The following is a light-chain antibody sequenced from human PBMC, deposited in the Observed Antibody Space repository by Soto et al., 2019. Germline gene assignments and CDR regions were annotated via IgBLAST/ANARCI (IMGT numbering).Light chain of an antibody. J-gene: IGKJ2*01. Sequence: DIQMTQSPSSLSASVGDRVTITCQASQDISNYLNWYQQKPGKAPKLLIYDASNLETGVPSRFSGSGSGTDFTFAISSLQPEDIATHYCQKYDNLPYTFGQGTKLEIK. CDR2: DAS. V-gene: IGKV1-33*01. CDR3: QKYDNLPYT. CDR1: QDISNY.